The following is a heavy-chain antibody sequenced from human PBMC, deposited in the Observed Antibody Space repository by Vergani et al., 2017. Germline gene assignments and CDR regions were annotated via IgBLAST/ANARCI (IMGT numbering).Heavy chain of an antibody. V-gene: IGHV4-59*01. Sequence: QVQLQESGPGLVKPSETLSLTCTVSGGSISSYYWSWIRQPPGKGLEWIGYIYYSGSTNYNPSLKRRVTISVDTSKNQFSLKLSSVTAADTAVYYCARGGIDWFAIWFDWGQGTLVTVSS. CDR3: ARGGIDWFAIWFD. CDR2: IYYSGST. D-gene: IGHD3-10*01. CDR1: GGSISSYY. J-gene: IGHJ4*02.